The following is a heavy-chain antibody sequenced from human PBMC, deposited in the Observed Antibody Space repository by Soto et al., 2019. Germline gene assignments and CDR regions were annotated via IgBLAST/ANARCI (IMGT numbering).Heavy chain of an antibody. Sequence: EVQLLESGGDLVQPGGSLRLSCVVSGITFWSRAMSWVRQAPGEGLEWVSTITDSGGDTKYADSVRGRFTISRDNSKYTLYLQMTSLRAEVSAVYYCARGSKESYPGSRIFDFWGRGTLVTVSS. D-gene: IGHD3-10*01. V-gene: IGHV3-23*01. CDR3: ARGSKESYPGSRIFDF. CDR1: GITFWSRA. J-gene: IGHJ4*02. CDR2: ITDSGGDT.